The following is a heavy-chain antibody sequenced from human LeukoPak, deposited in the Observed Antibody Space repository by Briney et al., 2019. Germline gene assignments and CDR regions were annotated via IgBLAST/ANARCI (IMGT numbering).Heavy chain of an antibody. CDR3: ARGGELYCSGGSCYELTLYY. Sequence: GSLRLSCAASGFTVSNKYMTWVRQAPGKGLEWIGEINHSGSTNYNPSLKSRVTISVDTSKNQFSLKLSSVTAADTAVYYCARGGELYCSGGSCYELTLYYWGQGTLVTVSS. CDR2: INHSGST. CDR1: GFTVSNKY. V-gene: IGHV4-34*01. D-gene: IGHD2-15*01. J-gene: IGHJ4*02.